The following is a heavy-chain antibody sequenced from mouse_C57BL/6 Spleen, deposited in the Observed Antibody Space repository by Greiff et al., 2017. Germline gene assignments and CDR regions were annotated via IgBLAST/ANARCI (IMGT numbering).Heavy chain of an antibody. V-gene: IGHV1-76*01. Sequence: QVKLKQSGAELVRPGASVKLSCKASGYTFTDYYINWVKQRPGQGLEWIARIYPGSGNTYYNEKFKGKATLTAEKSSSTAYMQLSSLTSEDSAVYFCARGGYDYAMDYWGQGTSGTVSS. CDR3: ARGGYDYAMDY. CDR1: GYTFTDYY. J-gene: IGHJ4*01. CDR2: IYPGSGNT.